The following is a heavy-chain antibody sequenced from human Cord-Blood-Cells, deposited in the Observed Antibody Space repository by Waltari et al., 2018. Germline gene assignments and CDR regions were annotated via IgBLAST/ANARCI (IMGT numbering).Heavy chain of an antibody. J-gene: IGHJ5*02. V-gene: IGHV4-39*01. CDR2: IYYSGST. CDR3: ARHPIVGATVMGNWFDP. D-gene: IGHD1-26*01. Sequence: GKGLEWIGSIYYSGSTYYNPSLKSRVTISVDTSKNQFSLKLSSVTAADTAVYYCARHPIVGATVMGNWFDPWGQGTLVTVSS.